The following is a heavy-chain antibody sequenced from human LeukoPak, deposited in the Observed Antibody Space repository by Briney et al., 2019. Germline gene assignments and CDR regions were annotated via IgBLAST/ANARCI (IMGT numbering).Heavy chain of an antibody. J-gene: IGHJ4*02. CDR2: ISSSGSTI. CDR3: ARTATLVVPNDY. Sequence: GGSLRLSCAASGFTFSSYEMNWVRQAPGQGLEWVSYISSSGSTIYYADSVKGRFTISRDNAKNSLYLQMNSLRAEDTAVYYCARTATLVVPNDYWGQGTLVTVSS. CDR1: GFTFSSYE. D-gene: IGHD2-15*01. V-gene: IGHV3-48*03.